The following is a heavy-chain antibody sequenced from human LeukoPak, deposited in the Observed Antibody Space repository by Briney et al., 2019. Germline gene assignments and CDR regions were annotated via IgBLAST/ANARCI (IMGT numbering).Heavy chain of an antibody. CDR3: AREGSQQLVASFDY. CDR1: GFTFSSYW. V-gene: IGHV3-74*01. CDR2: INTDGSST. Sequence: GGSLRLSCAASGFTFSSYWMHWVRQAPGKGLVWVSRINTDGSSTSYADSVKGRFTISRDNAKNTLYLQMNSLRAEDTAVYYCAREGSQQLVASFDYWGQGTLVTVSS. J-gene: IGHJ4*01. D-gene: IGHD6-6*01.